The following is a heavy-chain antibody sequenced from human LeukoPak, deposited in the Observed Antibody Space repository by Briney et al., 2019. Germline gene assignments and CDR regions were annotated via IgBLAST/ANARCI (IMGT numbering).Heavy chain of an antibody. CDR1: GRSISSYY. V-gene: IGHV4-59*01. J-gene: IGHJ6*03. D-gene: IGHD2/OR15-2a*01. Sequence: SETLSLTCTVSGRSISSYYWSWLRQPPGKGLEWLGYIYYSGSTNYNPLLKSRITISVDTSKNQFSLKLSSVTAADTALYYCARVYGHGYYYMDVWGKGTTATISS. CDR2: IYYSGST. CDR3: ARVYGHGYYYMDV.